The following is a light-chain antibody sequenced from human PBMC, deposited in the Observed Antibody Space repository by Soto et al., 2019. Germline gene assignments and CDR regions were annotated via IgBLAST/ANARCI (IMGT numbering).Light chain of an antibody. V-gene: IGLV3-21*02. CDR3: QVWDSSSDHVV. Sequence: SYELTQPPSVSVAPGQTARIPCGGDNIVTKSVHWYQQKPGQAPVLVVFDDSDRPSGIPERFSGSNSGNTATLTISRVDAGDEADYYCQVWDSSSDHVVFGGGTKPPS. J-gene: IGLJ2*01. CDR1: NIVTKS. CDR2: DDS.